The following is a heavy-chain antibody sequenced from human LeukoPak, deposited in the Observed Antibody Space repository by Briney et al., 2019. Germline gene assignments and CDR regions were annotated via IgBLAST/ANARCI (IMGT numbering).Heavy chain of an antibody. V-gene: IGHV3-30*04. CDR1: GFTFSSYA. J-gene: IGHJ5*02. D-gene: IGHD2-21*01. CDR2: IRYDGSIK. Sequence: PGRSLRLSCAASGFTFSSYAMHWVRQAPGKGLGWVTFIRYDGSIKYYADSVKGRFTISRDNAKNSLYLQMNSLRAEDTAVYYCARSTSILWWRLFDPWGQGTLVTVSS. CDR3: ARSTSILWWRLFDP.